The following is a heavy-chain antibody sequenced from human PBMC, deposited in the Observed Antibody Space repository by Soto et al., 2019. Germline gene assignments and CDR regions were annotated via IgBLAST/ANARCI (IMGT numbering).Heavy chain of an antibody. V-gene: IGHV4-59*01. CDR3: ARGRITIFGVPFDI. D-gene: IGHD3-3*01. Sequence: SETLSLTCTVSGGSISSYYLSWIRQPPGKGLEWIGYIYYSGSTNYNPSLKSRVTISVDTSKNQFSLKLSSVTAADTAVYYCARGRITIFGVPFDIWGQGTMVTVSS. CDR1: GGSISSYY. CDR2: IYYSGST. J-gene: IGHJ3*02.